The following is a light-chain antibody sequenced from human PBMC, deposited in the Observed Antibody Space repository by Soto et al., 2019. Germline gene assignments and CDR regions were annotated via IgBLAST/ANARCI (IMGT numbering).Light chain of an antibody. CDR1: SSDVGGYNY. CDR3: RSYTSSSTVV. J-gene: IGLJ2*01. V-gene: IGLV2-14*03. CDR2: DVS. Sequence: QSALTQPASVAGSPGQSITISCTGTSSDVGGYNYVSWYQLHPGKATKLVIYDVSDRPSGVSNRFSGSKSGNTASLTICGLQAEDEADFYCRSYTSSSTVVFGGGTKVTVL.